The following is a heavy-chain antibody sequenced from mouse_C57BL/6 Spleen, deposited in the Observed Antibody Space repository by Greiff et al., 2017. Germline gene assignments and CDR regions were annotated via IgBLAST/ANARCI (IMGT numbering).Heavy chain of an antibody. Sequence: DVKLVESGGGLVKPGGSLKLSCAASGFTFSSYAMSWVRQTPEKRLEWVATISDGGSYTYYPDNVKGRFTISRDNAKNNLYLQMSHLKSEDTAMYYCARIYDGYYGWYFDVWGTGTTVTVSS. CDR3: ARIYDGYYGWYFDV. D-gene: IGHD2-3*01. V-gene: IGHV5-4*03. CDR1: GFTFSSYA. J-gene: IGHJ1*03. CDR2: ISDGGSYT.